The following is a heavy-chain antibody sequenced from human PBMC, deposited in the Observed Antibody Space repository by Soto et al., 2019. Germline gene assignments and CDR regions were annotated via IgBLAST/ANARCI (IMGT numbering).Heavy chain of an antibody. Sequence: EVRLLESGGGLVQPGGPLRLSCAASGFTFSSYAMSWVRQAPGKGLEWVSTIIGSGGSANYADSVKGRFTISRDSSKNTLYLQINSLRADDTAVYYCARHILITILGYYYGMDVWGQGTTVTVSS. V-gene: IGHV3-23*01. CDR2: IIGSGGSA. J-gene: IGHJ6*01. D-gene: IGHD3-3*01. CDR3: ARHILITILGYYYGMDV. CDR1: GFTFSSYA.